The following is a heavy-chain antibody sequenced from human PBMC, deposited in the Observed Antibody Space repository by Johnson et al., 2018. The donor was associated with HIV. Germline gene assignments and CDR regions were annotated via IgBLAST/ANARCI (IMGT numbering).Heavy chain of an antibody. V-gene: IGHV3-23*04. J-gene: IGHJ3*02. D-gene: IGHD6-6*01. CDR1: GFRFSSHA. CDR3: ARDRGAGSSGAFDI. CDR2: IRGNGDST. Sequence: VQLVESGGDLEQPGGSLRLSCAASGFRFSSHAMIWVRQPPGKGLELVSGIRGNGDSTFYADSVKGRFTISRDNSKNTLYLQMNSLRAEDTAVYYCARDRGAGSSGAFDIWGQGTMVTVSS.